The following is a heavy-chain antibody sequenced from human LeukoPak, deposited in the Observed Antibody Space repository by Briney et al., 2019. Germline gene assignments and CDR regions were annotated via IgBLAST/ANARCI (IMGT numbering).Heavy chain of an antibody. D-gene: IGHD2-2*01. J-gene: IGHJ4*02. CDR2: INHSGST. CDR3: ARAVPAAHNDY. Sequence: SETLSLTCADYGGSFSGYYWSWIRQPPGKGLEWIGEINHSGSTNYNPSLKSRVTISVDTSKNQFSLKLSSVTAADTAVYYCARAVPAAHNDYWGQGTLVTVSS. CDR1: GGSFSGYY. V-gene: IGHV4-34*01.